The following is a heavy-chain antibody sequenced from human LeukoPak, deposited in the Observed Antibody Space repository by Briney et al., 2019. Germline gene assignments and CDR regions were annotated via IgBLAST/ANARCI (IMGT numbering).Heavy chain of an antibody. V-gene: IGHV3-48*01. J-gene: IGHJ6*03. CDR1: GFTFSSYS. CDR2: ISSSSSTI. Sequence: GGSLRLSCAASGFTFSSYSMNWVRQAPGKGLEWVSYISSSSSTIYYADSVKGRFTISRDNAKNSLYLQMNSLRAEDTAVYYCARGPAGYYYYYMDVWGKGTTVTVSS. CDR3: ARGPAGYYYYYMDV.